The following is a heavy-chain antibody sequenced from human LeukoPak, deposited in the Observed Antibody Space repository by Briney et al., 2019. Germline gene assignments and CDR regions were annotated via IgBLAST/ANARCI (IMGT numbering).Heavy chain of an antibody. J-gene: IGHJ4*02. Sequence: SETLSLTCTASGGSISSYYWSWIRQPPGKGLEWIGYIYYSGSTNYSPSLKSRVTISVDTSKNQFSLKLSSVTAADTAVYYCASYFGGYFDYWGQGTLVTVSS. CDR3: ASYFGGYFDY. D-gene: IGHD3-10*01. V-gene: IGHV4-59*01. CDR2: IYYSGST. CDR1: GGSISSYY.